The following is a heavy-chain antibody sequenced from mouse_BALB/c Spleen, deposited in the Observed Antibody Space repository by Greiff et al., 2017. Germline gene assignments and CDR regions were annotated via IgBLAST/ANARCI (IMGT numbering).Heavy chain of an antibody. Sequence: QVQLKQSGAELMKPGASVKISCKATGYTFSSYWIEWVKQRPGHGLEWIGEILPGSGSTNYNEKFKGKATFTADTSSNTAYMQLSSLTSEDSAVYYCARNGNYVWFAYWGQGTLVTVSA. CDR3: ARNGNYVWFAY. V-gene: IGHV1-9*01. CDR1: GYTFSSYW. CDR2: ILPGSGST. D-gene: IGHD2-1*01. J-gene: IGHJ3*01.